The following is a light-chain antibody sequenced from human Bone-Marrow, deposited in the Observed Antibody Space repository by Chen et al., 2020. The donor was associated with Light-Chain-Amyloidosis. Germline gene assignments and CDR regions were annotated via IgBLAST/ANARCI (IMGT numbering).Light chain of an antibody. J-gene: IGLJ2*01. Sequence: QSALTQPASVSGSPRQSITISCTGTSSDVGGYNYVSWYQLHPGKAPKLIIYDVTYRPSGVSNRCSGSKSGNTASLTISGLQAEDEADYYCSSFTRNNALVFGGGTKLTVL. V-gene: IGLV2-14*03. CDR1: SSDVGGYNY. CDR2: DVT. CDR3: SSFTRNNALV.